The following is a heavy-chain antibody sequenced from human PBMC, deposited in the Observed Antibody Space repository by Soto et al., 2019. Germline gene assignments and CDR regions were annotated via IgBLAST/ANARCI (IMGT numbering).Heavy chain of an antibody. CDR3: ARGADPFDY. CDR1: GGSISSGDYS. CDR2: IFHSGSA. Sequence: QLQLQESGSGLVKPSQTLSLTCAVSGGSISSGDYSWSWIRQPPGKGLEWIGYIFHSGSASYNPSLKSRVTTSVDKSRNQFSLMLSSVTAPDTAVYYCARGADPFDYWGQGTLVTVSS. J-gene: IGHJ4*02. V-gene: IGHV4-30-2*01. D-gene: IGHD1-26*01.